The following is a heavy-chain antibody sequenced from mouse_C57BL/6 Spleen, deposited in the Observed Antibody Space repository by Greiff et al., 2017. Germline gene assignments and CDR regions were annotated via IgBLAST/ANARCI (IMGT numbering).Heavy chain of an antibody. CDR3: APYYYGSSYAMDY. D-gene: IGHD1-1*01. CDR2: IDPEDGET. J-gene: IGHJ4*01. V-gene: IGHV14-2*01. Sequence: EVQLKQSGAELVKPGASVKLSCTASGFNIKDYYMHWVKQRTEQGLEWIGRIDPEDGETKYAPTFQGKATITADTSSNTAYLQLSSLTSEDTAVYYCAPYYYGSSYAMDYWGQGTSVTVSS. CDR1: GFNIKDYY.